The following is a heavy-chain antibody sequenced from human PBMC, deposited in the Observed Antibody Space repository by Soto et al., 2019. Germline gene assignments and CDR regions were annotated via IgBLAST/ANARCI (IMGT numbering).Heavy chain of an antibody. D-gene: IGHD1-20*01. CDR2: TGATGRTT. Sequence: GGSLRLSCAASGFIFSTYSMNWVRQAPGKGLEWVSTTGATGRTTYYSDSVKGRFTVSRDNSKNTLDLQMSNLRAEDTAVYYCATVHNTSRSFNYWGQGTLVTVSS. V-gene: IGHV3-23*01. CDR1: GFIFSTYS. CDR3: ATVHNTSRSFNY. J-gene: IGHJ4*02.